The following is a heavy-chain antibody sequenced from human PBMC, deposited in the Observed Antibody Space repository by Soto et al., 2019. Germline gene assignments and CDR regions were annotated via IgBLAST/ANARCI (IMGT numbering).Heavy chain of an antibody. CDR2: INGGSTP. CDR1: GFTFNSYA. J-gene: IGHJ6*02. D-gene: IGHD1-26*01. V-gene: IGHV3-23*01. Sequence: PVGSLRLSCADSGFTFNSYAMNWVRQAPGKGLECVTTINGGSTPYYADSVKGRFTISRDNSKNTLYLQMNSLRAEDTAVYYCAKDKDRSGIYGMDVWGQGTTVTVSS. CDR3: AKDKDRSGIYGMDV.